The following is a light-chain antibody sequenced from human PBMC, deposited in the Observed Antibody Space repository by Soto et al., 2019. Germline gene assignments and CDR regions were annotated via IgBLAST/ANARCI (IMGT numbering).Light chain of an antibody. Sequence: DIQITQSPSTLSASVADRVTIICRASQSISSWLAWYQQKAGKAPKLLISKASNLDSGVPSRFSGSGSGTEFNLSISSLQPENFAVYYCQQYNNWPPWTFGQGTKVDI. CDR1: QSISSW. V-gene: IGKV1-5*03. J-gene: IGKJ1*01. CDR2: KAS. CDR3: QQYNNWPPWT.